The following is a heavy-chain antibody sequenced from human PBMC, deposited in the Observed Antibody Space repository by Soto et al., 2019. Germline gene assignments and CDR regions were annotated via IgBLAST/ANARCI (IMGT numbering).Heavy chain of an antibody. Sequence: EVQLVKSGGGLVQPGGSLRLSCVASGIPVSSNYMTWVRQAPGKGLEWVSVLHSGGDTYYANSVKGRFTISRHDSTNTLYLQMNSLTPEDTAVYYCARDGPYYYASRMDVWGQGTTVTVSS. CDR3: ARDGPYYYASRMDV. D-gene: IGHD3-10*01. J-gene: IGHJ6*02. CDR2: LHSGGDT. CDR1: GIPVSSNY. V-gene: IGHV3-53*04.